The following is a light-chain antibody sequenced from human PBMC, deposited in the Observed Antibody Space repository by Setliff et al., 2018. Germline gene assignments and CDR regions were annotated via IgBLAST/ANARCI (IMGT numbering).Light chain of an antibody. J-gene: IGLJ1*01. CDR1: ISDVGAYNS. V-gene: IGLV2-14*01. CDR3: SSFTGHSYV. Sequence: QSALTQPASVSGSPGQSITISCTGIISDVGAYNSVSWYQHYPGKAPKLMIFEVTNRPSGVSNRFSGSKSGNTASLTISGLQTEDEADYYCSSFTGHSYVFGTGTKVTVL. CDR2: EVT.